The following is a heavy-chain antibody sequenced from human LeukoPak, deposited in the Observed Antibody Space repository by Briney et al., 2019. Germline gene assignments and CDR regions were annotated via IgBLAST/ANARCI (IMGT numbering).Heavy chain of an antibody. CDR2: IYYSGST. Sequence: SETLSLTCTVSGGSISSYYWSWIRQPPGKGLEWIGNIYYSGSTNYNPSLKSRVTISVDTSKNQFSLKLSSVTAADTAVYYCAAIGNSYYYDSSGYYYFDYWGQGTLVTVSS. J-gene: IGHJ4*02. V-gene: IGHV4-59*01. CDR3: AAIGNSYYYDSSGYYYFDY. D-gene: IGHD3-22*01. CDR1: GGSISSYY.